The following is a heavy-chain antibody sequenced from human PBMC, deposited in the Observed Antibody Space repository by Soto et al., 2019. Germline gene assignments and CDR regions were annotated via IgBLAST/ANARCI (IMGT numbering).Heavy chain of an antibody. V-gene: IGHV1-69*13. Sequence: AAVKVSCKASGGTFSSYAISWVRQAPGQGLEWMGGIIPIFGTANYAQKFQGRVTITADESTSTAYMELSSRRSEDTAVYYCARTIFGYYYYGMDVWGQGTPVTVSS. CDR3: ARTIFGYYYYGMDV. CDR1: GGTFSSYA. CDR2: IIPIFGTA. D-gene: IGHD3-3*01. J-gene: IGHJ6*02.